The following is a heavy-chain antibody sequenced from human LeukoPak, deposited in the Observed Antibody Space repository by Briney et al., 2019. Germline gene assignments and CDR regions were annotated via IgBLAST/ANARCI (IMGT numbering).Heavy chain of an antibody. D-gene: IGHD3-22*01. Sequence: PSETLSLICTVSGDSITTSSYYWSWIRQPAGKGLEWIGRINFSGSPNYNSSLKSRVTMSVDTSKNQFSLKLSSVTAADTAVYYCARERYFDSSGNFFELGYWGPGTLVTVSS. CDR2: INFSGSP. CDR1: GDSITTSSYY. J-gene: IGHJ4*02. CDR3: ARERYFDSSGNFFELGY. V-gene: IGHV4-4*07.